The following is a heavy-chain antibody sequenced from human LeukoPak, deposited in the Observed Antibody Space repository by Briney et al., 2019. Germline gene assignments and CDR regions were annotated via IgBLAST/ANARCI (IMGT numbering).Heavy chain of an antibody. V-gene: IGHV4-34*01. J-gene: IGHJ5*02. Sequence: SETLSLTCAVYGGSSSGYYWSWIRQPPGKGLEWIGEINHSGSTNYNPSLKSRVTISVDTSKNQFSLKLSSVTAADTAVYYCASSTVKEGHKYNWFDPWGQGTLVTVSS. CDR2: INHSGST. CDR3: ASSTVKEGHKYNWFDP. CDR1: GGSSSGYY. D-gene: IGHD4-17*01.